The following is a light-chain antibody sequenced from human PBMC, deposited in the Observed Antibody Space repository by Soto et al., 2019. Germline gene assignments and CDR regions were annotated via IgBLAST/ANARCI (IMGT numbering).Light chain of an antibody. CDR3: QQYNNWPPVT. Sequence: EIVMTQSPATLSVSPGERATLSCRASQSVSSNLAWYQQKPGQAPRLLIYGASTRATGIPARFSGSGSGTEFTLNISSLQSEDFAVYYCQQYNNWPPVTFGQGPKVEIK. V-gene: IGKV3-15*01. CDR2: GAS. J-gene: IGKJ1*01. CDR1: QSVSSN.